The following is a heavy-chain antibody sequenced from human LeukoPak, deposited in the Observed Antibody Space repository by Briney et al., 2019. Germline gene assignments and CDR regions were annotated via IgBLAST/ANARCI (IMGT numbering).Heavy chain of an antibody. CDR2: IYYSGST. J-gene: IGHJ5*02. Sequence: SETLSLTCTVSGGSISSSSYYWGWIRQPPGKGLEWIGSIYYSGSTYYNPSLKSRVTISVDTSKNQFSLKLSSVTAADTAVYYCARETGIAAAGTFWFDPWGQGTQVTVSS. D-gene: IGHD6-13*01. CDR1: GGSISSSSYY. CDR3: ARETGIAAAGTFWFDP. V-gene: IGHV4-39*02.